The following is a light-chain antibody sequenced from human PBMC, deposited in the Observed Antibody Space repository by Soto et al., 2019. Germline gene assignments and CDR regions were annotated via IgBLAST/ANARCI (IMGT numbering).Light chain of an antibody. J-gene: IGKJ2*01. Sequence: DIVLTQSPGTLSLSPGERATLSCWASQSVSSSYLAWYQQKPGHAPRLLIYGTSSRATGIPDRFSGSGSGTDFTLTISRLEPEDFAVYYCQQYGGSPPYTFGQGTKLEIK. CDR1: QSVSSSY. V-gene: IGKV3-20*01. CDR2: GTS. CDR3: QQYGGSPPYT.